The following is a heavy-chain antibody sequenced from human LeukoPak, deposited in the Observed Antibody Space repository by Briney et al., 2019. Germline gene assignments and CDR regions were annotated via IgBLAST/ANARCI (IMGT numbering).Heavy chain of an antibody. CDR3: ARKATHDDRGFDY. D-gene: IGHD3-9*01. CDR2: IYYSGST. CDR1: GGSISDSSYY. J-gene: IGHJ4*02. Sequence: PSETLSLTCTVSGGSISDSSYYWDWIRQPPGKGLEWIGSIYYSGSTYYTPSLKSRVTISVDTSKNQFSLKLSSVTAADTAVYYCARKATHDDRGFDYWGQGTLVTVSS. V-gene: IGHV4-39*01.